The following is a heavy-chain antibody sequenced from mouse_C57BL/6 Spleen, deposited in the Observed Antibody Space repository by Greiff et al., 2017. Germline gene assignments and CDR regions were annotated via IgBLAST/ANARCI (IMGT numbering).Heavy chain of an antibody. V-gene: IGHV1-69*01. Sequence: VQLQQPGAELVMPGASVKLSCKASGYTFTSYWMHWVKQRPGQGLEWIGEIDPSDSYTNYNQKFKGKSTLTVDKSSSTAYMQLSSLTSEDSAVYCCAREELLFADWGTGTLVTVSA. J-gene: IGHJ3*01. CDR2: IDPSDSYT. CDR3: AREELLFAD. CDR1: GYTFTSYW. D-gene: IGHD1-3*01.